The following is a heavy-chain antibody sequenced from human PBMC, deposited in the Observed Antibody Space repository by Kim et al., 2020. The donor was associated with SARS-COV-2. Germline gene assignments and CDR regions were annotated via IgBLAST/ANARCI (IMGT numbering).Heavy chain of an antibody. Sequence: GGSLRLSCAASGFTFTHFAMHWVRQAPGKGLEWVSLICCDGESKYYADSVKGRFTISIDNSKNSLYLQMKSLRTEDTALYYCVRASGGVPRYWDQGTLVTVSS. J-gene: IGHJ4*02. CDR2: ICCDGESK. V-gene: IGHV3-43*02. D-gene: IGHD1-26*01. CDR3: VRASGGVPRY. CDR1: GFTFTHFA.